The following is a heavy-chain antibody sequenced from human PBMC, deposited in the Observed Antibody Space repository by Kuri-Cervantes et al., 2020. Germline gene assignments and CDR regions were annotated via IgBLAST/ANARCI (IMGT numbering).Heavy chain of an antibody. V-gene: IGHV3-21*01. CDR1: GFTFSSYS. J-gene: IGHJ4*02. CDR3: ARDYYDSSGHSY. CDR2: ISSSSSYT. Sequence: GESLKISCAASGFTFSSYSMNWVRQAPGKGLEWVSSISSSSSYTYYADSVKGRFTISSDNSKNTLYLQMNSLRAEDTAVYYCARDYYDSSGHSYWGQGTLVTVSS. D-gene: IGHD3-22*01.